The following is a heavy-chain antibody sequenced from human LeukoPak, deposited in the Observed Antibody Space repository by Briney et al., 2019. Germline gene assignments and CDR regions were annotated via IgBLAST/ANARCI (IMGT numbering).Heavy chain of an antibody. CDR2: IWYDGSNK. D-gene: IGHD6-19*01. Sequence: GGSLRLSCAASGFTFSSYGMHWVRQAPGKGLEWVAVIWYDGSNKYYADSVKGRFTISRDNSKNTLYLQMNSLRAEDTAVYYCARDNGGYSSGWYLGLTSDYWGQGTLVTVSS. V-gene: IGHV3-33*01. CDR3: ARDNGGYSSGWYLGLTSDY. CDR1: GFTFSSYG. J-gene: IGHJ4*02.